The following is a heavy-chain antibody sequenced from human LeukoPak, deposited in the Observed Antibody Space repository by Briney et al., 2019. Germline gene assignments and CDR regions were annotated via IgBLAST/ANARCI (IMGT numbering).Heavy chain of an antibody. V-gene: IGHV4-39*01. CDR2: LFYSGTT. CDR3: ARVSGWGPSKKYFDH. Sequence: SETLSLTCSVSGDSITSTTYAWGGIRQPPGKGLEWIGSLFYSGTTYYNPSLKSRVTISVDTSKNQFSLKLTSVTAADSAVYYCARVSGWGPSKKYFDHWGQGTLVTVSP. D-gene: IGHD3-16*01. CDR1: GDSITSTTYA. J-gene: IGHJ4*02.